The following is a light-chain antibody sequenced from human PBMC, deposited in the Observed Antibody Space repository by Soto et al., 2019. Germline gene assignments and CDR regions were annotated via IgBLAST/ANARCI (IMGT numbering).Light chain of an antibody. CDR1: QFLSSY. Sequence: EVVLTQSPATLSLAPGERATLSCRASQFLSSYLAWYQQKPGQPPRLLIYDTSNRATGIPARFSGSRSGTEFTLTISSLQPEDFAIYYCQQHRQWPITFGQGTRLQIK. CDR2: DTS. J-gene: IGKJ5*01. CDR3: QQHRQWPIT. V-gene: IGKV3-11*01.